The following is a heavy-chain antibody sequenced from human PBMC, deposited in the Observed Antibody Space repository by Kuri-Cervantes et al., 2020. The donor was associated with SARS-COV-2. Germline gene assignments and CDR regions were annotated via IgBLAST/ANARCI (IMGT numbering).Heavy chain of an antibody. CDR2: MYYSGST. CDR1: GGSISGYY. J-gene: IGHJ4*02. Sequence: SETLSLTCTVSGGSISGYYWSWIRQPPGKGLEWIGYMYYSGSTNYNPPLKSRVTISVDTSKNQFSLKLSPVTAADPAVYYCASDPRSGYSYGNWGQGTLVTVSS. CDR3: ASDPRSGYSYGN. D-gene: IGHD5-18*01. V-gene: IGHV4-59*01.